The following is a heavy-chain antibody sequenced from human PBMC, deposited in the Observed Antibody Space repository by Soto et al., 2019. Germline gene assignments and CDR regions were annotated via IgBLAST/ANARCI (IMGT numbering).Heavy chain of an antibody. V-gene: IGHV1-69*13. CDR2: VIPVFKTA. CDR3: ARISSWYRDYFDY. J-gene: IGHJ4*02. Sequence: SVKVSCKASGYTFTSYGISWVRQAPGQGLEWVGGVIPVFKTANYAQKFQGRVTITADESTNTAYMGLSSLRSGDTAVYYCARISSWYRDYFDYWGQGTLVTVSS. D-gene: IGHD6-13*01. CDR1: GYTFTSYG.